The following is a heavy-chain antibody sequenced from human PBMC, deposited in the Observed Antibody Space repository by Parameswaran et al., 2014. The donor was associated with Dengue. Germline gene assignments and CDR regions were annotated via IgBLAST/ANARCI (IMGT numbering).Heavy chain of an antibody. V-gene: IGHV3-7*01. Sequence: ESLKISCAASGFTFGDYWMSWVRQAPGKGLEWVGNIKQDGSEKYYVDSVKGRFTMSRDNAKSSLYLQMNSLRAEDTAVYYCARTRVAVPGIFSSGGQGTLVTVSS. D-gene: IGHD6-19*01. CDR2: IKQDGSEK. CDR1: GFTFGDYW. CDR3: ARTRVAVPGIFSS. J-gene: IGHJ4*02.